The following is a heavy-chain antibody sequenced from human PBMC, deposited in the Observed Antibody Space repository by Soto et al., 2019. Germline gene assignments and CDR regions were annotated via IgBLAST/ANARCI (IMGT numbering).Heavy chain of an antibody. CDR3: ARLRGMGGSGGTPGTHYYYGMDV. Sequence: GESLKISCKGSGYSFTSYWISWVRQMPGKGLEWMGRIDPSDSYTNYSPSFQGHVTISADKSISTAYLQWSSLKASDTAMYYCARLRGMGGSGGTPGTHYYYGMDVWGQGTTVTVSS. CDR1: GYSFTSYW. D-gene: IGHD6-19*01. J-gene: IGHJ6*02. V-gene: IGHV5-10-1*01. CDR2: IDPSDSYT.